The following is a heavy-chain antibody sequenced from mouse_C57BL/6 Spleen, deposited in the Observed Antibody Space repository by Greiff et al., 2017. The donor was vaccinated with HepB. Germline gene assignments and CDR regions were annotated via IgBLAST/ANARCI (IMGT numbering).Heavy chain of an antibody. V-gene: IGHV3-6*01. CDR3: ARTGTEYAMDY. J-gene: IGHJ4*01. D-gene: IGHD4-1*01. Sequence: EVKLMESGPGLVKPSQSLSLTCSVTGYSITSGYYWNWIRQFPGNKLEWMGYISYDGSNNYNPSLKNRISITRDTSKNQFFLKLNSVTTEDTATYYCARTGTEYAMDYWGQGTSVTVSS. CDR2: ISYDGSN. CDR1: GYSITSGYY.